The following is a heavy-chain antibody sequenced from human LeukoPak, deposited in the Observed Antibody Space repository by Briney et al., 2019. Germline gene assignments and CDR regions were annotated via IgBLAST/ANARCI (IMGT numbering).Heavy chain of an antibody. J-gene: IGHJ4*02. D-gene: IGHD2-2*03. CDR3: ARLYGGYCSSTSCSHLDY. Sequence: ASETPSLTCTVSGGSISSYYWSWIRQPPGKGLEWIGYIYYSGSTNYNPSLKSRVTISVDTSKNQSSLKLSSVTAADTAVYYCARLYGGYCSSTSCSHLDYWGQGTLVTVSS. CDR2: IYYSGST. CDR1: GGSISSYY. V-gene: IGHV4-59*08.